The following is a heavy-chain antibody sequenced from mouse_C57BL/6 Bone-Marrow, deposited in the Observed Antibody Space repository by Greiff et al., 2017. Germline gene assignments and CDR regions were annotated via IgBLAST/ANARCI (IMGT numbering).Heavy chain of an antibody. D-gene: IGHD1-1*01. CDR3: ARTDYGSSYWYFDV. CDR2: IWWDDDK. V-gene: IGHV8-8*01. CDR1: GFSLSTFGMG. J-gene: IGHJ1*01. Sequence: QVQLKESGPGILQPSQTLSLTCSFSGFSLSTFGMGVGWIRQPSGKGLEWLAHIWWDDDKYYNPALKSRLTISKETSKNQVFLKIANVDTADTATYYCARTDYGSSYWYFDVWGSGTTVTVSS.